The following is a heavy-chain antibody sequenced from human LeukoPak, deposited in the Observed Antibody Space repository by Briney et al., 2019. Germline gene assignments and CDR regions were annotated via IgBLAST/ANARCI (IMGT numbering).Heavy chain of an antibody. D-gene: IGHD5-18*01. Sequence: GESLRLSCAASGFTFSSYAMSWVRQPPGKGMEWVSAFSCSGGRTYYADSVKGRFTVSRDNSKNTLYLQMNSLRAEDTAVYYCAQGGYSYGYDAFDIWGQGTMVTVSS. CDR3: AQGGYSYGYDAFDI. J-gene: IGHJ3*02. CDR2: FSCSGGRT. V-gene: IGHV3-23*01. CDR1: GFTFSSYA.